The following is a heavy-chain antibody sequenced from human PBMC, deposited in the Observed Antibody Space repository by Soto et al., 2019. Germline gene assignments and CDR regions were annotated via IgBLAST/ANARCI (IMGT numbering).Heavy chain of an antibody. Sequence: QSPTLSLTCAISGDSVSSNSAAWNWIRQSPSRGLEWLGRTYYRSKWYNDYAVSVKSRITINPDTSKNQFSLQLNSVTPEDTAVYYCARAPIEDYYYYYYMDVWGKGTTVTVSS. CDR1: GDSVSSNSAA. CDR2: TYYRSKWYN. J-gene: IGHJ6*03. V-gene: IGHV6-1*01. D-gene: IGHD1-26*01. CDR3: ARAPIEDYYYYYYMDV.